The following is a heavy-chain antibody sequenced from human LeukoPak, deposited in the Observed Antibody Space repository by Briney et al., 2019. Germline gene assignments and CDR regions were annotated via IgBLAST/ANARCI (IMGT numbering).Heavy chain of an antibody. V-gene: IGHV4-34*01. Sequence: PSETLSLTCAVYGGSFSGYYWSWIRQPPGKGLEWIGEINHSGSTNYNPSLKSRVTISVDTSKNQFSLKLSSVTAADTAVYYCARFFSVDYFGYWGQGTLVTVSS. CDR1: GGSFSGYY. D-gene: IGHD4-23*01. J-gene: IGHJ4*02. CDR2: INHSGST. CDR3: ARFFSVDYFGY.